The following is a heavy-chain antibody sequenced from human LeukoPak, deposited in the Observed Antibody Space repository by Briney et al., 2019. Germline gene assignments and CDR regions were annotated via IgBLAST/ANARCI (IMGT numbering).Heavy chain of an antibody. D-gene: IGHD3-22*01. CDR2: ISTSGDYI. CDR3: ASSSSGYYADY. Sequence: GGSLRLSCAASGFTFSSYSMNWVRQAPGKGLEWVSSISTSGDYIYYADSVKGRFTISRDNAKNSPYLRMNSLRAEDTAVYYCASSSSGYYADYWGQGTLVTVSS. CDR1: GFTFSSYS. J-gene: IGHJ4*02. V-gene: IGHV3-21*01.